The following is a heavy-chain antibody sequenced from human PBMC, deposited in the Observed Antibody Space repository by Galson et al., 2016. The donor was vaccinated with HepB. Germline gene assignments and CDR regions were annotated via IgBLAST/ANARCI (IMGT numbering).Heavy chain of an antibody. Sequence: SLRLSCAASGFRFSSYSIHWVRQTPDKGLECVAIISDDGKKTYYGDSVKGRFSISRDNSKNTLYLQMSSLRVGDTGIYYCAREGWQAGDAHDIWGQGTMVTVS. CDR1: GFRFSSYS. J-gene: IGHJ3*02. CDR2: ISDDGKKT. V-gene: IGHV3-30*04. D-gene: IGHD5-24*01. CDR3: AREGWQAGDAHDI.